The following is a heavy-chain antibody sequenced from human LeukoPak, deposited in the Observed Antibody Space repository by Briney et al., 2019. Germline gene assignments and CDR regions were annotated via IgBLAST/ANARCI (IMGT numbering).Heavy chain of an antibody. CDR2: ISWNSGSI. J-gene: IGHJ4*02. D-gene: IGHD3-9*01. V-gene: IGHV3-9*01. Sequence: GRSLRLSCAASGFTFDDYAMHWVRQALGKGLEWVSGISWNSGSIGYADSVKGRFTISRDNAKNSLYLQMNSLRAEDTALYYCAEDGRHYDILTGYSPFDYWGQGTLVTVSS. CDR3: AEDGRHYDILTGYSPFDY. CDR1: GFTFDDYA.